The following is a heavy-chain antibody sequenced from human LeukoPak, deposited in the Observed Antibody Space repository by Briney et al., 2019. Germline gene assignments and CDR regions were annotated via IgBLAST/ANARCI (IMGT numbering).Heavy chain of an antibody. J-gene: IGHJ5*02. CDR2: IYYSGST. CDR1: GGSISSDY. V-gene: IGHV4-4*07. D-gene: IGHD3-16*01. CDR3: ARGGGWFDP. Sequence: SETLSLTCTVSGGSISSDYWNWIRQPAGKGVEWIGRIYYSGSTSYHPSLKSRVTMSIDTSKNQFSLKLSSVTAADTAVYYCARGGGWFDPWGQGTLVTVSS.